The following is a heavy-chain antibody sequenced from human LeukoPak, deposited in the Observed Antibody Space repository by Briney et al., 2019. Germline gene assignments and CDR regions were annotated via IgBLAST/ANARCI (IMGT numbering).Heavy chain of an antibody. CDR3: ARGRAGYCSSTSCWGRSFDI. Sequence: SETLSLTCAVYGGSFSGYYWSWLRQPPGKGLEWIGEINHSGSTNYNPSLKSRVTISVDTSKNQFSLKLSSVTAADTAVYYCARGRAGYCSSTSCWGRSFDIWGQGTMVAVSS. CDR2: INHSGST. V-gene: IGHV4-34*01. J-gene: IGHJ3*02. D-gene: IGHD2-2*03. CDR1: GGSFSGYY.